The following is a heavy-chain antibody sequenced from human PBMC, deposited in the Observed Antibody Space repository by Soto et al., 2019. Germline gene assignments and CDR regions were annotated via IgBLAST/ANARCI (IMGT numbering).Heavy chain of an antibody. CDR2: TYYRSKWYY. CDR3: ARDPVTAADYFGY. V-gene: IGHV6-1*01. J-gene: IGHJ4*02. CDR1: WDSVSSNRAT. D-gene: IGHD6-13*01. Sequence: PSQTLSLTCAISWDSVSSNRATWHLIRQSPSRGLEWLGRTYYRSKWYYDYAVSVKSRITINPDTSKNQFSLQLNYVTPEDTAVYYCARDPVTAADYFGYWGPGTLLTVSS.